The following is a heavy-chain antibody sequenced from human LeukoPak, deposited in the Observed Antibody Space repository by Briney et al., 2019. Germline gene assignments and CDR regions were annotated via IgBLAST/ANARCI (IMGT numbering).Heavy chain of an antibody. V-gene: IGHV1-8*01. CDR1: GYTFTSYD. J-gene: IGHJ6*02. D-gene: IGHD1-26*01. CDR2: MNPNSGNT. Sequence: ASVKVSCKASGYTFTSYDINWVRQATGQGLEWMGWMNPNSGNTGYAQKFQERVTITRDMSTSTAYMELSSLRSEDTAVYYCAADERSYSGRYYYYYGMDVWGQGTTVTVSS. CDR3: AADERSYSGRYYYYYGMDV.